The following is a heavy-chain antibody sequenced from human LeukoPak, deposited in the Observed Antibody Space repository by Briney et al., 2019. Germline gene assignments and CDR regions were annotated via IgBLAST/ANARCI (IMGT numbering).Heavy chain of an antibody. J-gene: IGHJ5*02. Sequence: SETLSHTCTVSGGSISSYYWSWIRQPPGKGLEWIGYIYYSGSTNYNPSLKSRVTISVDTSKNQFSLKLSSVTAADTAVYYCARHVYGSGARSPFDPWGQGTLVTVSS. V-gene: IGHV4-59*08. D-gene: IGHD3-10*01. CDR2: IYYSGST. CDR1: GGSISSYY. CDR3: ARHVYGSGARSPFDP.